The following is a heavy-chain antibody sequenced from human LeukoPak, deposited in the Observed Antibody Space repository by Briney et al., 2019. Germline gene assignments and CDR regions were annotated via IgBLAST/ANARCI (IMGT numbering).Heavy chain of an antibody. Sequence: SETLSLTCTVSGGSISSSSYYWGWIRQPPGKGLEWIGSIYYSGSTYYNPSLKSRVTISVDTSKNQFSLKLSSVTAADTAVYYCARVTGASLYYGFWSGYAAPADPWGQGTLVTVSS. CDR1: GGSISSSSYY. CDR2: IYYSGST. V-gene: IGHV4-39*07. CDR3: ARVTGASLYYGFWSGYAAPADP. J-gene: IGHJ5*02. D-gene: IGHD3-3*01.